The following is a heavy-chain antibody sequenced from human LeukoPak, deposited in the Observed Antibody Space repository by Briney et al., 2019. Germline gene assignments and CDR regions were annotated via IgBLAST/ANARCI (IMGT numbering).Heavy chain of an antibody. CDR2: INWNGGST. Sequence: PGGSLRLSCAASGFTFDDYDMSWVRQAPGKGLEWVSGINWNGGSTGYADSVKGRFTISRDNAKNYLYLQMNSLRAEDTALYYCARDGLVDTPMGAGYWGQGTLVTVSS. J-gene: IGHJ4*02. D-gene: IGHD5-18*01. CDR3: ARDGLVDTPMGAGY. CDR1: GFTFDDYD. V-gene: IGHV3-20*04.